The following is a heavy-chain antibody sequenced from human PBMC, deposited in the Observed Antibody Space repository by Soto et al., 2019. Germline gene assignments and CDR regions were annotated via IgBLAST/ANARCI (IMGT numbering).Heavy chain of an antibody. CDR1: GFTFSTYS. D-gene: IGHD4-17*01. J-gene: IGHJ6*03. CDR2: ISSSSSTI. V-gene: IGHV3-48*01. CDR3: ARSTTVTTSYYYYYYYMDV. Sequence: GGSLRLSCAASGFTFSTYSMNWVRQAPGKGLEWVSYISSSSSTIFYADSVKGRFTISRDNAKNSLYLQMNSLRAEDTAVYYCARSTTVTTSYYYYYYYMDVWGKGTTVTVS.